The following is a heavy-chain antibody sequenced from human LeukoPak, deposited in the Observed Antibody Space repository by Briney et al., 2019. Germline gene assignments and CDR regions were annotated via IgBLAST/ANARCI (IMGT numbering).Heavy chain of an antibody. J-gene: IGHJ4*02. D-gene: IGHD6-19*01. CDR2: IYYSGST. CDR3: ARDSSGWYYFDY. CDR1: GGSISSYY. V-gene: IGHV4-59*01. Sequence: SETLSLTCTVSGGSISSYYWSWIRQPPGKGLEWIGYIYYSGSTNYNPSLKSRVTISVDTSKNQFSLKLSSVTAADTAVYYCARDSSGWYYFDYWGQGTLVTVSS.